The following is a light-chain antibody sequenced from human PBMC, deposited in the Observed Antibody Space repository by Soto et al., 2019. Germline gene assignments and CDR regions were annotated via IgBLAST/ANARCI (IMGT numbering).Light chain of an antibody. CDR3: HQYNESLLT. Sequence: DIQMTQSPSTLSASVGDRVTITCRASQSISSWLAWYQQKPGKAPKLLIYKASNLETGVPSRFSGSGSGTEFTLTISSLQPDDFATYYCHQYNESLLTFGAGTTVDIK. J-gene: IGKJ3*01. V-gene: IGKV1-5*03. CDR2: KAS. CDR1: QSISSW.